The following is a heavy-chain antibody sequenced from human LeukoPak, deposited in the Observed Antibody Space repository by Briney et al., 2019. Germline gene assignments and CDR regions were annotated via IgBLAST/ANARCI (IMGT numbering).Heavy chain of an antibody. CDR2: INHSGST. J-gene: IGHJ4*02. Sequence: SETLSLTCAVYGGSFSGYYWSWIRQPPGKGLEWIGEINHSGSTNYNPSLKSRVTMSVDTSKNQSSLKLSSVTAADTAVYYCARESIYSDYWGQGTLVTVSS. D-gene: IGHD6-6*01. V-gene: IGHV4-34*01. CDR1: GGSFSGYY. CDR3: ARESIYSDY.